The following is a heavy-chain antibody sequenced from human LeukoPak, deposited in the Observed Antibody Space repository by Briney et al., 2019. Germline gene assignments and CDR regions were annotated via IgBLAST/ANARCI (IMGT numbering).Heavy chain of an antibody. Sequence: GGSLRLSCGASGSTFSGYNMNWVRQAPGKGLEWLAYISGSSSTIYYADSVKGRFTISRDNAKNSLYLQMKSLRAEDTALYYCVRVVVVVAATPWFDPWGQGTLVTVSS. D-gene: IGHD2-15*01. CDR2: ISGSSSTI. CDR3: VRVVVVVAATPWFDP. V-gene: IGHV3-48*01. J-gene: IGHJ5*02. CDR1: GSTFSGYN.